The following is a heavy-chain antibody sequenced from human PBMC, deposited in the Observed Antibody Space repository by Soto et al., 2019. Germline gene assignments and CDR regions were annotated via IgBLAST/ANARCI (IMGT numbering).Heavy chain of an antibody. CDR1: GGSISSGGYY. V-gene: IGHV4-31*03. D-gene: IGHD3-3*01. CDR3: ARGGPASPYYDFWSGYYRHYGMDV. J-gene: IGHJ6*02. Sequence: SETLSLTCTVSGGSISSGGYYWSWIRQHPGKGLEWIGYIYYSGSTYYNPSLKSRVTISVDTSKNRFSLKLSSVTAADTAVYYGARGGPASPYYDFWSGYYRHYGMDVWGQGTTVTVSS. CDR2: IYYSGST.